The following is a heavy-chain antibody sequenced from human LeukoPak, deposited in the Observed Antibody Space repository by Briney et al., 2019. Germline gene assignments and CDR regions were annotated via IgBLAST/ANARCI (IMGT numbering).Heavy chain of an antibody. V-gene: IGHV4-59*01. CDR3: ASFLGFNWFDP. D-gene: IGHD2/OR15-2a*01. J-gene: IGHJ5*02. CDR1: GGSISSYY. CDR2: IYYSGST. Sequence: SETLSLTCTVSGGSISSYYWSWIRQPPGEGLEWIGYIYYSGSTNYNPSLKSRVTISVDTSKNQFSLKLSSVTAADTAVYYCASFLGFNWFDPWGQGTLVTVSS.